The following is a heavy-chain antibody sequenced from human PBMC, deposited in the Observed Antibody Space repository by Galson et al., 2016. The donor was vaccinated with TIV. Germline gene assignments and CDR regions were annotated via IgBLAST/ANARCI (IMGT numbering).Heavy chain of an antibody. D-gene: IGHD3-22*01. CDR1: GYTFENYA. CDR2: VNVGTGDT. J-gene: IGHJ4*01. Sequence: SVKVSCKASGYTFENYAIQWVRQAPGQRLEWMAWVNVGTGDTRYSQKFQGAITVTRDTSASTAYMELSSLASEDTAVYYCARSDAISGYYYHFDYWGHGNLGTVSS. CDR3: ARSDAISGYYYHFDY. V-gene: IGHV1-3*01.